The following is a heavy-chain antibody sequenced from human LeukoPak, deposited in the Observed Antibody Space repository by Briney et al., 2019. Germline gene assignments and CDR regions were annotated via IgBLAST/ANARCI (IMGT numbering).Heavy chain of an antibody. CDR2: INHSGST. J-gene: IGHJ4*02. D-gene: IGHD3-10*01. V-gene: IGHV4-34*01. CDR3: ARGRPYYYGSGSYIDY. CDR1: GGSFSGYY. Sequence: PSETLSLTCAVYGGSFSGYYSSWIRQPPGKGLEWIGEINHSGSTNYNPSLKSRVTISVDTSKNQFSLKLSSVTAADTAVYYCARGRPYYYGSGSYIDYWGQGTLVTVSS.